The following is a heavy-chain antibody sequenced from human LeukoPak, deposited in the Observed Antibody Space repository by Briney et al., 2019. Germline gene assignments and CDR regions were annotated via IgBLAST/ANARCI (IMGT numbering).Heavy chain of an antibody. Sequence: GGSLRLSCAASGFTVSSNYMSWVRQAPGKGLEWVSVIYSGGSTYYADSVKGRLTISRDNSKNTLYLQMNSLRAEDTAVYYCAREAICGGGSCYDAFDIWGQGTMVTVSS. V-gene: IGHV3-53*01. J-gene: IGHJ3*02. CDR1: GFTVSSNY. CDR3: AREAICGGGSCYDAFDI. CDR2: IYSGGST. D-gene: IGHD2-15*01.